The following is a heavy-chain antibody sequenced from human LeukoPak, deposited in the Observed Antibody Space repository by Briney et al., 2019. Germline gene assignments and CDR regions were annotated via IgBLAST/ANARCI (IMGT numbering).Heavy chain of an antibody. Sequence: PGRSLRLSCAASGFTFSSYSMNWVRQAPGKGLEWVSSISSSSSYIYYADSVKGRFTISRDNAKNSLYLQMNSLRAEDTAVYYCARAKVVVAATHWFDPWGQGTLVTVSS. V-gene: IGHV3-21*01. D-gene: IGHD2-15*01. J-gene: IGHJ5*02. CDR1: GFTFSSYS. CDR3: ARAKVVVAATHWFDP. CDR2: ISSSSSYI.